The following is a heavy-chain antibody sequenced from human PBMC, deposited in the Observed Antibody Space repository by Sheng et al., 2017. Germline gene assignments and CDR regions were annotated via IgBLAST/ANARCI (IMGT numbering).Heavy chain of an antibody. CDR1: GFTFSIYA. D-gene: IGHD2-8*02. CDR3: ATSGYCTGGTCSLPWGVVDN. J-gene: IGHJ4*02. Sequence: EVQLLESGGGLRQPGESLRLSCGASGFTFSIYAMSWVRQAPGKGLEWVSAISGSNSGNNAYYAESVKGRFAISRDNSKNILYLQMTSLRAEDTAVYYCATSGYCTGGTCSLPWGVVDNWGQGTLVTVSS. CDR2: ISGSNSGNNA. V-gene: IGHV3-23*01.